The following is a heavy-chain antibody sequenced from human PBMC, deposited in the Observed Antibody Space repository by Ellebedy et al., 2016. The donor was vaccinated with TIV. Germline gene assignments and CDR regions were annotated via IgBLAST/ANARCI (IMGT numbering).Heavy chain of an antibody. D-gene: IGHD3-22*01. Sequence: SETLSLTXTVSGGSISSYYWSWIRQPPGKGLEWIGYIYYSGSTYYNPSLKSRVTISVDTSKNQFSLKLSSVTAADTAVYYCARGRGYYDSSGYYFDYWGQGTLVTVSS. CDR1: GGSISSYY. J-gene: IGHJ4*02. CDR2: IYYSGST. V-gene: IGHV4-59*06. CDR3: ARGRGYYDSSGYYFDY.